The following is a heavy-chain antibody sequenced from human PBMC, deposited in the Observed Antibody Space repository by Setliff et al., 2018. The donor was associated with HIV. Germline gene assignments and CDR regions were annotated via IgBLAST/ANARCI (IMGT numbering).Heavy chain of an antibody. CDR3: ATVSGYYWQYFDY. V-gene: IGHV4-38-2*01. CDR1: GYSISSGYY. D-gene: IGHD3-22*01. J-gene: IGHJ4*02. Sequence: SETLSLTCAVSGYSISSGYYRGWIRQPPGKGLEWIGHIYHSGSTSYNPSLKSRATISVDTSKNQFSLKLSSVTAADTAVYYCATVSGYYWQYFDYWGPGTLVTVSS. CDR2: IYHSGST.